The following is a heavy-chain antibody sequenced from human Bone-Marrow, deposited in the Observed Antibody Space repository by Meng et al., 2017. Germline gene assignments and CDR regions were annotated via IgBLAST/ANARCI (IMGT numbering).Heavy chain of an antibody. D-gene: IGHD4-11*01. Sequence: QVQLHHWGAGLLKPSATLSLTCVGSGGSFSDYYWSWIRQPPGKGLEWIGEINHSGSTNYNPSLESRATISVDTSQNNLSLKLSSVTAADSAVYYCARGPTTMAHDFDYWGQGTLVTVSS. J-gene: IGHJ4*02. CDR1: GGSFSDYY. CDR3: ARGPTTMAHDFDY. V-gene: IGHV4-34*01. CDR2: INHSGST.